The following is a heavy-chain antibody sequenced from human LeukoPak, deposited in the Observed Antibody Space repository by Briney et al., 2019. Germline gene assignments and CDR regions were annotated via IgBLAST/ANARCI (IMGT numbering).Heavy chain of an antibody. D-gene: IGHD3-9*01. J-gene: IGHJ4*02. CDR2: ISYDGSNK. V-gene: IGHV3-30-3*01. CDR1: GFTFSSYA. CDR3: ARDGGGYYDILTGYQWGPFGY. Sequence: PGGSLRLSCAASGFTFSSYAMHWVRQAPGKGLEWVAVISYDGSNKYYADSVKGRFTISRDNSKNTLYLQMYSLRAEDTAVYYCARDGGGYYDILTGYQWGPFGYWGQGTLVTVSS.